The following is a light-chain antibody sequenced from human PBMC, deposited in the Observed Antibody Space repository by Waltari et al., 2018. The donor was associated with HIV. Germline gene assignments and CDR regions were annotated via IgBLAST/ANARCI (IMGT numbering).Light chain of an antibody. CDR1: SSDVGAYNR. Sequence: QSALTQPRSVSGSPGQSVTISCTGTSSDVGAYNRVSWYQQHPGKAPKVVIYDVRERPAGVPDRFSGSKSANTASLTIAGLQAEDEADYHCCSYAGSYIVFGTGNKVTGL. J-gene: IGLJ1*01. V-gene: IGLV2-11*01. CDR2: DVR. CDR3: CSYAGSYIV.